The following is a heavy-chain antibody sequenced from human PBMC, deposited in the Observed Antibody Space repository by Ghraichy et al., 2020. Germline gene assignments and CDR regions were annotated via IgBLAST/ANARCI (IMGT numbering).Heavy chain of an antibody. Sequence: SETLSLTCGFYGGSFNSYSWTGSRQHPGQGLVWSVGIMHSGRTNYNPSLKSRVTISVDTSKNQVSLSLRSVTAADTAVYYCARVTSTRLKYGMDVWGKGTSVAVPS. V-gene: IGHV4-34*12. CDR1: GGSFNSYS. CDR3: ARVTSTRLKYGMDV. CDR2: IMHSGRT. J-gene: IGHJ6*03. D-gene: IGHD2-21*02.